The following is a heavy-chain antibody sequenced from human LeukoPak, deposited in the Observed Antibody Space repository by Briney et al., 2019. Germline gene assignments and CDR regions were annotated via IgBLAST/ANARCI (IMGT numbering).Heavy chain of an antibody. CDR2: ISYDGSNK. Sequence: GGSLRLSCAASGFTFSSYGMHWVRQAPGKGLEWVAVISYDGSNKYYADSVKGRFTISRDNSKNTLYLQMNSLRAEDTAVYYCAKNGGYSGSYYHLDYWGQGTLVTVSS. CDR3: AKNGGYSGSYYHLDY. J-gene: IGHJ4*02. V-gene: IGHV3-30*18. CDR1: GFTFSSYG. D-gene: IGHD1-26*01.